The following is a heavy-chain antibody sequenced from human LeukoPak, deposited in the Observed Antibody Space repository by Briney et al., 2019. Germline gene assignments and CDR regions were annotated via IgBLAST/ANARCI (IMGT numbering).Heavy chain of an antibody. CDR1: GGTFSSYA. CDR2: IIPIFGTA. CDR3: ARPAYCSSTSCYYYMDV. V-gene: IGHV1-69*01. J-gene: IGHJ6*03. D-gene: IGHD2-2*01. Sequence: GSSVKVSCKASGGTFSSYAISWVRQAPGQGLEWMGGIIPIFGTANYAQKFQGRVTITADESTSTAYMELSSLRSEDTAVYYCARPAYCSSTSCYYYMDVWGKGTTVTVSS.